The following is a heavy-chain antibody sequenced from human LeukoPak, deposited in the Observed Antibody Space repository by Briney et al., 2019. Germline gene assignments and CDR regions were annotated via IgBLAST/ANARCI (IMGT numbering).Heavy chain of an antibody. CDR3: ARIVVVPAAQLFRDDYYYYGMDV. CDR2: IKQDGSEI. D-gene: IGHD2-2*01. Sequence: PGGSLRLSCAASGFTLRSYWMTWVRQAPGKGLEWVANIKQDGSEIHYVDSVKGRFTISRDNAKNSLHLQMNSLRVEDTAVYYCARIVVVPAAQLFRDDYYYYGMDVWGQGTTVTVSS. V-gene: IGHV3-7*03. J-gene: IGHJ6*02. CDR1: GFTLRSYW.